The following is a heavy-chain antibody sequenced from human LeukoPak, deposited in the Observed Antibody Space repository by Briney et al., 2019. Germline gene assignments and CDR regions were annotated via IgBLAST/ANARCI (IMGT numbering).Heavy chain of an antibody. Sequence: GGSLRLSCAASGFTFSDYYMSWVRQAPGKGLEWVSVIYSGGSTYYADSVKGRFTISRDNSKNTLYLQMNSLRAEDTAVYYCARGRGSSWTRAFDYWGQGTLVTVSS. V-gene: IGHV3-53*01. CDR2: IYSGGST. CDR3: ARGRGSSWTRAFDY. J-gene: IGHJ4*02. D-gene: IGHD6-13*01. CDR1: GFTFSDYY.